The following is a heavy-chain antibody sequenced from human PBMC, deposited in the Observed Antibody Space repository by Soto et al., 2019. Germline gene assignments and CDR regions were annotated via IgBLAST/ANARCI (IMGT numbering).Heavy chain of an antibody. V-gene: IGHV3-53*02. CDR2: IYSGGST. CDR1: GFTVSSNY. J-gene: IGHJ4*02. CDR3: ARGPRGYSYVFDY. Sequence: EVQLVVTGGGLIQPGGSLRLSCAASGFTVSSNYMSWVRQAPGKGLEWVSVIYSGGSTYYADSVKGRFTISRDNSKNTLYLQMNSLRAEDTAVYYCARGPRGYSYVFDYWGQGTLVTVSS. D-gene: IGHD5-18*01.